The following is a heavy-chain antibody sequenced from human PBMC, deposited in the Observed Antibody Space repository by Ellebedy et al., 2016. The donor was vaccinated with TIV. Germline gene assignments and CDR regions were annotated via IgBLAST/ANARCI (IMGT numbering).Heavy chain of an antibody. D-gene: IGHD2-2*01. V-gene: IGHV1-69*13. J-gene: IGHJ6*02. Sequence: SVKVSCXASGGTFSSYAISWLRQAPGQGLEWMGGIIPLFGTVNYAQKFQGRVTITADESTSTAYMELSSLRSEDTAVYYCASGNIYCSSTTCTIYYYYGMDVWGQGTTVTVSS. CDR1: GGTFSSYA. CDR3: ASGNIYCSSTTCTIYYYYGMDV. CDR2: IIPLFGTV.